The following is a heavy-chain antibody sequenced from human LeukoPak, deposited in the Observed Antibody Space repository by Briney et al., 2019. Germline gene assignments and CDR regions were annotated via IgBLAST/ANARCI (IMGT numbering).Heavy chain of an antibody. J-gene: IGHJ3*02. D-gene: IGHD2-21*02. V-gene: IGHV4-31*03. CDR1: GDSVTSGGYF. CDR2: ISNSGTT. Sequence: PSQTLSLTCTVSGDSVTSGGYFWTWIRHHPGKGLEWIGYISNSGTTSYNPSLKSRVSISVDTSNNQFSLSLGSVTAADTAVYYCARDVVVTSSPDAFDIWGQGTMVAVSS. CDR3: ARDVVVTSSPDAFDI.